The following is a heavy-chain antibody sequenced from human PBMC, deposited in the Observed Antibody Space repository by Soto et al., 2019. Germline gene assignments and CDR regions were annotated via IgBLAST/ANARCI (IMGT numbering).Heavy chain of an antibody. CDR2: IIPIFGTA. Sequence: QVQLVQSGAEVKKPGSSVKVSCKASGGTFSSYAISWVRQAPGQGLEWMGGIIPIFGTANYAQKFQGRVTITADESTSTAYMELSSRRSEDTAVYYCARATVDTAMATYYYYGMDVWGQGTTVTVSS. V-gene: IGHV1-69*01. D-gene: IGHD5-18*01. J-gene: IGHJ6*02. CDR1: GGTFSSYA. CDR3: ARATVDTAMATYYYYGMDV.